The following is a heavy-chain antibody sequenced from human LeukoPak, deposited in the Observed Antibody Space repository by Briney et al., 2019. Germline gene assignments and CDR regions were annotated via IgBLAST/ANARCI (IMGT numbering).Heavy chain of an antibody. D-gene: IGHD1-1*01. J-gene: IGHJ5*02. Sequence: SETLSLTCTVSGGSISSYYWSWIRQPPGKGLEWIGYIYYSGSTNYNPSHKSRVTISVDTSKNQFSLKLSSVTAADTAVYYCAREGGDWTTPYWFDPWGQGTLVTVSS. CDR3: AREGGDWTTPYWFDP. CDR2: IYYSGST. V-gene: IGHV4-59*01. CDR1: GGSISSYY.